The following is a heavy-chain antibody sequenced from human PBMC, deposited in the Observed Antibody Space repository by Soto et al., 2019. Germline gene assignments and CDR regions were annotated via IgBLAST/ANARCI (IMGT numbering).Heavy chain of an antibody. Sequence: GGSLRLSCAASGFTFDDYAMHWVRQAPGKGLEWVSLISWDGGSTYYADSVKGRFTISRDNSKNSLYLQMNSLRAEDTALYYCAKDLNQYCRSTSCPPYGMDVWGHGTTVTVSS. V-gene: IGHV3-43D*04. J-gene: IGHJ6*02. CDR3: AKDLNQYCRSTSCPPYGMDV. D-gene: IGHD2-2*01. CDR1: GFTFDDYA. CDR2: ISWDGGST.